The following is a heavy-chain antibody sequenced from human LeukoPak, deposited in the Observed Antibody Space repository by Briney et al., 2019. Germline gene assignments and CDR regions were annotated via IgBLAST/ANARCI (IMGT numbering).Heavy chain of an antibody. J-gene: IGHJ4*02. Sequence: GGSLTLSCAASGFSFSTYGMHWVRQAPGKGLEWVAFIRYDGSDKYYVDSVRGRFTISRDNSKNTLYLQMNSLRAEDAAVYYCAKDGAFDYRGQGTLVTVSS. CDR3: AKDGAFDY. CDR2: IRYDGSDK. CDR1: GFSFSTYG. V-gene: IGHV3-30*02.